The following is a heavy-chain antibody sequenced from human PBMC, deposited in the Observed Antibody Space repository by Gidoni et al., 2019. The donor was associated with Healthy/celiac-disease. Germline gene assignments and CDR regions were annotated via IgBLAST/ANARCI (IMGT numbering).Heavy chain of an antibody. J-gene: IGHJ5*02. V-gene: IGHV3-21*01. D-gene: IGHD4-17*01. CDR2: IISSISYI. CDR3: ARASDYGDYDWFDP. Sequence: EVQLVESGGGLVKPGGSLRLSCAASGFTFSSYSMNGVRKAPGKGLEWVSSIISSISYIYYACSVKCRFTISRDNAKNSLYLQMNSLIAEDTAVYYCARASDYGDYDWFDPWGQGTLVTVSS. CDR1: GFTFSSYS.